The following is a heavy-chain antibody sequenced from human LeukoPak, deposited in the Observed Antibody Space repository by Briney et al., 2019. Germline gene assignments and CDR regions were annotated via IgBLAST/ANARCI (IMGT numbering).Heavy chain of an antibody. V-gene: IGHV3-21*01. Sequence: GGSLTLSCAASGLPFSSYSMNWVRQAPGKGLEWVSSISSSSNYIYYADSVKGRFTISRDNAKNSLYLQMNSLRAEDTAVYYCARVPHAMVRGVIITEFYFDYWGQGTLVTVSS. J-gene: IGHJ4*02. CDR3: ARVPHAMVRGVIITEFYFDY. D-gene: IGHD3-10*01. CDR2: ISSSSNYI. CDR1: GLPFSSYS.